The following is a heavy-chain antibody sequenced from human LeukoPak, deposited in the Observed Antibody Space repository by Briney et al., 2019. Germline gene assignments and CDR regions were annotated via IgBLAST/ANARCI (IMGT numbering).Heavy chain of an antibody. CDR1: GFTFSSYA. CDR3: ARDQRYFDWLTMTGLDY. CDR2: ISYDGSNK. D-gene: IGHD3-9*01. Sequence: GGSLRLSCAASGFTFSSYAMHWVRQAPGKGLEWVAVISYDGSNKYYADSVKGRFTISRDNSKNTLYLQMNSLRAEDTAVYYCARDQRYFDWLTMTGLDYWGQGTLVTVSS. V-gene: IGHV3-30*01. J-gene: IGHJ4*02.